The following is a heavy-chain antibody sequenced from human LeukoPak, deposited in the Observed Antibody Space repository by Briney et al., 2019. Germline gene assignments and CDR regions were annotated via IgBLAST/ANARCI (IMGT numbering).Heavy chain of an antibody. CDR2: IYYSGST. J-gene: IGHJ5*02. CDR1: GGSISSYY. CDR3: AREPPTTTGFDP. V-gene: IGHV4-59*01. Sequence: PSETLSLTCTVSGGSISSYYWSWIRQPPGKGLEWIGYIYYSGSTKYNPSLKSRVTISVDTSKNQFSLKLSSVTAADTAVYYCAREPPTTTGFDPWGQGTLVTVSS. D-gene: IGHD1-1*01.